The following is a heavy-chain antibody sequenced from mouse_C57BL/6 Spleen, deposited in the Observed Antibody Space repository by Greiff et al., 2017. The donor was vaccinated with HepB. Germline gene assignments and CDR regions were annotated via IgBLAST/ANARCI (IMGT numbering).Heavy chain of an antibody. V-gene: IGHV1-15*01. CDR2: IEFETGDS. Sequence: QVLVKQSGAELVRPGASVTLSCIASGYTFTDYEMHWVKQTPVHGLEWIDAIEFETGDSATNQKFKGKGILTADKSSSTAYMELRSLTSEDSAVYYCTRRDYYGRNEYFDYWGQGTTLTVSS. CDR3: TRRDYYGRNEYFDY. CDR1: GYTFTDYE. D-gene: IGHD1-2*01. J-gene: IGHJ2*01.